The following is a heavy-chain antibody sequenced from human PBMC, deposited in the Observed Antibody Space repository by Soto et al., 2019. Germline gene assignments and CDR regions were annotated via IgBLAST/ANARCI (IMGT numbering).Heavy chain of an antibody. CDR2: ISDNGSNK. Sequence: QVQLVESGGGVVQPGRSLRLSCAASGFTFSIYGMHWVRRAPGKGLEWVAVISDNGSNKDYADSVKGRFTISRDNSKNTLYLQLTSLRPDDTAVYYCAKDGVSSGLEHWGQGTLVTVSS. D-gene: IGHD6-6*01. J-gene: IGHJ1*01. V-gene: IGHV3-30*18. CDR3: AKDGVSSGLEH. CDR1: GFTFSIYG.